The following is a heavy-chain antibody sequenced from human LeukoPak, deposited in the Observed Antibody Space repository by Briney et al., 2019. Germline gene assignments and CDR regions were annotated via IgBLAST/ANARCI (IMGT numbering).Heavy chain of an antibody. D-gene: IGHD6-6*01. CDR3: AKGGTFLGSSRPLWY. J-gene: IGHJ4*02. V-gene: IGHV3-23*01. Sequence: PGGSLRLSCAASGFTFSSYAMSWVRQAPGKGLEWVSAISGSGGSTYYADSVKGRFTISRDNSKNTLYLQMNSLRAEDTAVYYCAKGGTFLGSSRPLWYWGQGTLVTVSS. CDR1: GFTFSSYA. CDR2: ISGSGGST.